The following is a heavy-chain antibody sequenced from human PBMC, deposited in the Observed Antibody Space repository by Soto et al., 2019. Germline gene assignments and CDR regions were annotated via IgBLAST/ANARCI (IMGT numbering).Heavy chain of an antibody. Sequence: EVQLLESGGDSVPPGGSLRLSCTASGFSVGSYGMSWVRQAPGKGLECVSSSGSGYSIFYADSVKGRFTISRDNSKNTLFLQMNSLRAEDTAVYYCAKERGSSWSVVFFDYWGQGALVTVSS. CDR3: AKERGSSWSVVFFDY. CDR2: SGSGYSI. J-gene: IGHJ4*02. D-gene: IGHD6-13*01. CDR1: GFSVGSYG. V-gene: IGHV3-23*01.